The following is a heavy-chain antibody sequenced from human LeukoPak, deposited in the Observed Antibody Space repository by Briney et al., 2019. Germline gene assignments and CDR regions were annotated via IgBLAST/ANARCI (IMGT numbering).Heavy chain of an antibody. V-gene: IGHV3-30*02. J-gene: IGHJ4*02. D-gene: IGHD3-10*01. CDR1: GFTFSSYG. CDR2: IRYDGSTK. CDR3: ARSLTMVRAYDY. Sequence: PGGSLRLSCAASGFTFSSYGMHWVRQAPGKGLEWVAFIRYDGSTKHYADSVKGRFTISRDNSKNTVYLQMNSLRTEDTAVYYCARSLTMVRAYDYWGQGTLVTVSS.